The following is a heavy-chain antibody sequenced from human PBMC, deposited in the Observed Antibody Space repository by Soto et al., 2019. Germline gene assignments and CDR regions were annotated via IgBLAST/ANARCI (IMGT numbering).Heavy chain of an antibody. CDR3: VKVHDDTFGGVIVSYYFDY. J-gene: IGHJ4*02. CDR1: GFTFDDYA. CDR2: ISWNSGSI. Sequence: PGGSLRLSCAASGFTFDDYAMHWVRQAPGKGLEWVSGISWNSGSIGYADSVKGRFTISRDNAKNSLYLQMNSLRAEDTALYYCVKVHDDTFGGVIVSYYFDYWGQGTLVTVSS. D-gene: IGHD3-16*02. V-gene: IGHV3-9*01.